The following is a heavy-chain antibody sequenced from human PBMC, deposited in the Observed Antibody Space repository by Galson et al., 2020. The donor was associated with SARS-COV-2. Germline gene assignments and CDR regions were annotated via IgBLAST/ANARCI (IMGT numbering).Heavy chain of an antibody. Sequence: KISCKASGGTFSSYAISWVRQAPGQGLEWMGRIIPILGIANYAQKFQGRVTITADKSTSTAYMELSSLRSEDTAVYYCARDSPLGYCGGDCYFDWGQGTLVTVSS. CDR3: ARDSPLGYCGGDCYFD. CDR2: IIPILGIA. CDR1: GGTFSSYA. J-gene: IGHJ4*02. D-gene: IGHD2-21*02. V-gene: IGHV1-69*04.